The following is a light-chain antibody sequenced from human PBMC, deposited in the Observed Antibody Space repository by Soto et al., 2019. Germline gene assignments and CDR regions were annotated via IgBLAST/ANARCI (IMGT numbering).Light chain of an antibody. CDR3: QKYGLQGT. V-gene: IGKV1-5*01. J-gene: IGKJ1*01. CDR2: DAS. Sequence: DIQMTQSPSTLSAFVGDRVTITCRASQTIRNYLAWYQQKPGKAPDLLIYDASSLENEVPSRFSGSGFGTEFTLTISSLQPDDSATYYCQKYGLQGTFGPGTKVDIK. CDR1: QTIRNY.